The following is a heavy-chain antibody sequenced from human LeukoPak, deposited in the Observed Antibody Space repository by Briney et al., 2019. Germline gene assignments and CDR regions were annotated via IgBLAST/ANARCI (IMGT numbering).Heavy chain of an antibody. J-gene: IGHJ4*02. Sequence: GGSLRLSCAASGFTFSSYGMHWVRQAPGKGLEWVAVISYDGSNKYYADSVKGRFTISRDNSKNTLYLQMNSLRAEDMAVYYCARARGIAVAVAFDYWGQGTLVTVSS. CDR3: ARARGIAVAVAFDY. V-gene: IGHV3-30*03. D-gene: IGHD6-19*01. CDR2: ISYDGSNK. CDR1: GFTFSSYG.